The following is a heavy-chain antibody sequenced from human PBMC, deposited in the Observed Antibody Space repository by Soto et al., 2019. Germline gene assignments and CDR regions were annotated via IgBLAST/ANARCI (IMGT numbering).Heavy chain of an antibody. CDR3: AREKRANGYFYY. Sequence: EVQLVESGGGLVQPGGTLRLSCEASGFTFSNYWMSWVRQAPGKGLEWVANINQDGSEEYFVGSVNGRFTISRDNAKNSLFLQVNSSRAEDTAVYYCAREKRANGYFYYWGQGTLVTVSS. D-gene: IGHD6-25*01. J-gene: IGHJ4*02. V-gene: IGHV3-7*01. CDR1: GFTFSNYW. CDR2: INQDGSEE.